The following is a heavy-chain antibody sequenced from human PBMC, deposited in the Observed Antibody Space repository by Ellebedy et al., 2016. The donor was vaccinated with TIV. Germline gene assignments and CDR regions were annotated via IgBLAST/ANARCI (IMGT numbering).Heavy chain of an antibody. V-gene: IGHV1-8*01. Sequence: ASVKVSXKPSGYTFTNYDISSVRQATGQGLEWMGWMNLKSGHTGYAQKFLGRLTLTRNTSVNTAYMELSSLKFEDTAVYYCARRRCCSSTTCKVKTIFGMMTPSPIDTWGRGTLVTVSS. J-gene: IGHJ5*02. CDR3: ARRRCCSSTTCKVKTIFGMMTPSPIDT. D-gene: IGHD2-2*01. CDR2: MNLKSGHT. CDR1: GYTFTNYD.